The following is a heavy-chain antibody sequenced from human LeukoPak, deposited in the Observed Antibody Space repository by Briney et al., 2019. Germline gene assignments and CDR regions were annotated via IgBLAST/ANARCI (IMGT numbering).Heavy chain of an antibody. Sequence: SVKVSCKASGGTFSSYAISWVRQAPGQGLEWMGGIIPIFGTANYAQKFQGRVTITADESTSTAYMELSSLRSEDTAVYYCARGLVRRIQLWFNPLGYWGQGTLVTVSS. CDR3: ARGLVRRIQLWFNPLGY. V-gene: IGHV1-69*13. J-gene: IGHJ4*02. CDR1: GGTFSSYA. D-gene: IGHD5-18*01. CDR2: IIPIFGTA.